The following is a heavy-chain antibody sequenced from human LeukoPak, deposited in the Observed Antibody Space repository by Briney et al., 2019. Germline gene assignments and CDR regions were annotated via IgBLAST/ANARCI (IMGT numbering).Heavy chain of an antibody. Sequence: GGSLRLSCAASGFTFSSYAMHWVLQAPGKGLEWVAVISYDGSNKYCADSVKGRFTISRDNSKNTLYLQMNSLRAEDTAVYYCAKDLGSSGWYIDYWGQGTLVTVSS. CDR1: GFTFSSYA. CDR3: AKDLGSSGWYIDY. CDR2: ISYDGSNK. V-gene: IGHV3-30-3*01. J-gene: IGHJ4*02. D-gene: IGHD6-19*01.